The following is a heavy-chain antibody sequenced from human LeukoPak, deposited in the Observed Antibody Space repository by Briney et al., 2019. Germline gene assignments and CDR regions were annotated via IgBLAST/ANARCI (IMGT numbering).Heavy chain of an antibody. J-gene: IGHJ5*02. CDR3: ARETRGHYYDSSGPDH. CDR2: IGSSDSTT. Sequence: GESLKISCAASGFTFSSYWMHWVRQAPGKGLEWVSYIGSSDSTTHYADSVKGRFTISRDNAKNSLYLQMNSLRVEDMGVYYCARETRGHYYDSSGPDHWGQGTLVTVSS. V-gene: IGHV3-48*03. D-gene: IGHD3-22*01. CDR1: GFTFSSYW.